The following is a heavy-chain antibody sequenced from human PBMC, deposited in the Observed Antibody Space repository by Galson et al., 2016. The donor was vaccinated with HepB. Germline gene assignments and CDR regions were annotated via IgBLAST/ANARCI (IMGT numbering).Heavy chain of an antibody. D-gene: IGHD6-19*01. CDR2: INTRSDSI. J-gene: IGHJ6*02. V-gene: IGHV3-21*06. Sequence: SLRLSCAASGFTFSDYTLNWVRQSPGKAPEWVSSINTRSDSIHYADSVKGRFTISRDNAKTSVFLQMNNLRAEDTATYYCVNPKKKVGAQHWLQDYYYFCLDVWGQGTTVTVS. CDR3: VNPKKKVGAQHWLQDYYYFCLDV. CDR1: GFTFSDYT.